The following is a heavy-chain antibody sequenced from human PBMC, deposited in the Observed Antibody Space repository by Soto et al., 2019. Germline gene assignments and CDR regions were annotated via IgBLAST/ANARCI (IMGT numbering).Heavy chain of an antibody. V-gene: IGHV4-59*01. CDR2: IHYNGNT. J-gene: IGHJ3*02. CDR3: ATGYGSPTSDAFDI. CDR1: GGSISSYY. Sequence: QVQLQESGPGLVKPSETLSLTCTVSGGSISSYYWTWIRQPPGKALEWIGYIHYNGNTNHNSALQSRVTMSLDTSKNQFSLKLRSVTAADTAVYDCATGYGSPTSDAFDIWGQGTMVTVS. D-gene: IGHD2-15*01.